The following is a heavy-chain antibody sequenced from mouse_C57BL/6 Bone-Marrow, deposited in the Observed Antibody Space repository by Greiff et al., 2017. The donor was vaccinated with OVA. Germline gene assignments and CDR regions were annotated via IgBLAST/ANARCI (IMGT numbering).Heavy chain of an antibody. V-gene: IGHV1-74*01. CDR3: ARLGDYDEGYAMDY. CDR2: LHPSDSDT. J-gene: IGHJ4*01. Sequence: QVQLQQPGAELVKPGASVKVSCKASGYTFTSYWMHRVKQRPGQGLEWIGRLHPSDSDTNYNQKFKGKATLTVDKSSSTAYMQLSSLTSEDSAVYYCARLGDYDEGYAMDYWGQGTSVTVSS. CDR1: GYTFTSYW. D-gene: IGHD2-4*01.